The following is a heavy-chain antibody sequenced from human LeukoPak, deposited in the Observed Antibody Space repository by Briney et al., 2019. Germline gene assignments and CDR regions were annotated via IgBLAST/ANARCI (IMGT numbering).Heavy chain of an antibody. CDR1: GGAFSCYA. Sequence: GASVKVSCKASGGAFSCYAISWVRQAPGQGLEWMGRINVILDTANYAQKFQGRVTITADISTSTSYMELSSLRSEDTAVYYCARDQGIGDASDIWGQGTMVTVSS. J-gene: IGHJ3*02. V-gene: IGHV1-69*04. CDR3: ARDQGIGDASDI. CDR2: INVILDTA.